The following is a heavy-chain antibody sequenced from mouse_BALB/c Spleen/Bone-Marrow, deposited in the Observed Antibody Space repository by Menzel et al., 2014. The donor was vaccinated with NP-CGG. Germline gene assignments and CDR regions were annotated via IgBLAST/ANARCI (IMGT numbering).Heavy chain of an antibody. CDR2: IWNDGST. V-gene: IGHV2-6-1*01. Sequence: VKVEESGPGLVAPSQSLSITCTISGFSLTSYGVHWVRQPPGKGLEWLTVIWNDGSTTYNSALKSRLTISKDNSKSQVFLKMNSLQTDDTGMYYCAKHGGGYFDYWGQGTSLIVSS. CDR3: AKHGGGYFDY. J-gene: IGHJ2*02. CDR1: GFSLTSYG.